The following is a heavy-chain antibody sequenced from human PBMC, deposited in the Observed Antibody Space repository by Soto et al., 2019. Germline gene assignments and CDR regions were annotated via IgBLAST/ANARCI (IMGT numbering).Heavy chain of an antibody. D-gene: IGHD3-22*01. Sequence: SETLSLTCTVSNGSISSYYWNWIRQPAGKGLEWIGRIYSTGSTNYNPSLKSRVTVSVDTSKNQFSLKLNSVTAADTAVYYCARASYDSIGYTIDYWGQGTLVTVSS. CDR1: NGSISSYY. J-gene: IGHJ4*02. CDR2: IYSTGST. V-gene: IGHV4-4*07. CDR3: ARASYDSIGYTIDY.